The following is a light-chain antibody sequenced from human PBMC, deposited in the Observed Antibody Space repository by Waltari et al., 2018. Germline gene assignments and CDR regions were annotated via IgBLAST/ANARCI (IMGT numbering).Light chain of an antibody. CDR1: RRDVGGYNY. CDR3: SSYTSSSTVV. CDR2: AFS. Sequence: QSALTHPASVSGSPGQSITIPCPGTRRDVGGYNYVSWYQQHPGKPPKLMIYAFSNRPSGVSNRFSGSKSGNTASLTISGLQAEDEADYYCSSYTSSSTVVFGGGTKLTVL. J-gene: IGLJ2*01. V-gene: IGLV2-14*01.